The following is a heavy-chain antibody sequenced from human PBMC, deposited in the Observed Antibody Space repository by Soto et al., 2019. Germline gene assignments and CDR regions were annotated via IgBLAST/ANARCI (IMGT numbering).Heavy chain of an antibody. J-gene: IGHJ5*02. Sequence: QVQLQESGPGLVKPSQTLSLTCTVSGGSISSGGYYWSWIRQHPGKGLEWIGYIYYSGSTYYNPSLKSRVTISVDPSKNQFSLKLSSVTAADTAVYYCAREPTGYCSGGSCYYFDPWGQGTLVTVSS. CDR3: AREPTGYCSGGSCYYFDP. D-gene: IGHD2-15*01. CDR1: GGSISSGGYY. CDR2: IYYSGST. V-gene: IGHV4-31*03.